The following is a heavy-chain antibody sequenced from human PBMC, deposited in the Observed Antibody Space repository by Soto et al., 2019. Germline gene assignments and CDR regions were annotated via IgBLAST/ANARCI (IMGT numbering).Heavy chain of an antibody. CDR1: GLTVSNSY. J-gene: IGHJ4*02. V-gene: IGHV3-66*01. Sequence: EVQLVESGGGLVQPGGSLRLSCAASGLTVSNSYLSWVRQAPGKGLEWVSIIYDGGTTYYADSVKGRFTISRDTSKNTLYLQMNSLRADDTAVYYCARDTTVTTPTYFECWGQGTLVTVSS. CDR2: IYDGGTT. D-gene: IGHD4-17*01. CDR3: ARDTTVTTPTYFEC.